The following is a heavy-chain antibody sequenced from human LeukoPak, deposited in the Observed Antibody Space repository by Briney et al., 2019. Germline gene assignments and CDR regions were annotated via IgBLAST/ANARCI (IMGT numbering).Heavy chain of an antibody. D-gene: IGHD3-10*01. J-gene: IGHJ5*02. CDR2: FDPEDGET. Sequence: GASVKVSCKVSGYTLTELSMRWVRQAPGKGLEWMGGFDPEDGETIYAQKFQGRVTMTEDTSTDTAYMELSSLRSEDTAVYYCATDNYYGSGSYYKGFDPWGQGTLVTVSS. CDR3: ATDNYYGSGSYYKGFDP. CDR1: GYTLTELS. V-gene: IGHV1-24*01.